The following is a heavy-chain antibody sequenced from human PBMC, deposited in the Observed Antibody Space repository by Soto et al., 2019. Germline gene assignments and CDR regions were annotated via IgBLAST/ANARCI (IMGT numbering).Heavy chain of an antibody. V-gene: IGHV3-23*01. Sequence: PGGSLRLSCAASGFTFSSYAMSWVRQAPGKGLEWVSAISGSGGSTYYADSVKGRFTISRDNSKNTLYLQMNSLRAEDTAVYYCYYMGPPYYGMDVWGQGTTVTVSS. CDR2: ISGSGGST. J-gene: IGHJ6*02. CDR1: GFTFSSYA. CDR3: YYMGPPYYGMDV. D-gene: IGHD3-10*01.